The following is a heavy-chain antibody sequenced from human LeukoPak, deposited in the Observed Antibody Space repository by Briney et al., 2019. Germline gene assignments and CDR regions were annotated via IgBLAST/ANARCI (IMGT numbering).Heavy chain of an antibody. J-gene: IGHJ4*02. CDR2: ISGSAGST. CDR3: AKYGSGSYHPFDY. Sequence: GGSLRLSCAASGFTFSSYAMSWVRQAPGKGLEWVSTISGSAGSTEYADSVKGRFTISRDNSKNTLYLQMNSLRAEDTALYYCAKYGSGSYHPFDYWGQGTLVTVSS. CDR1: GFTFSSYA. D-gene: IGHD3-10*01. V-gene: IGHV3-23*01.